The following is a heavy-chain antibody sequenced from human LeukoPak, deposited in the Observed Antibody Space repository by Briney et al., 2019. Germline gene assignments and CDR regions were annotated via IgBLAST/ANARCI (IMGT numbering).Heavy chain of an antibody. CDR1: GFPYSSYW. V-gene: IGHV3-7*01. CDR3: ARGDGSDYYGSGSYGFDY. Sequence: GGSLRLSCAASGFPYSSYWMSWVRQAPGKGLEWVANIKQDGSEKYYVDSVKGRFTLSRDNAKNSLYLQMNSLRAEDTAVYYCARGDGSDYYGSGSYGFDYWGQGTLVTVSS. CDR2: IKQDGSEK. D-gene: IGHD3-10*01. J-gene: IGHJ4*02.